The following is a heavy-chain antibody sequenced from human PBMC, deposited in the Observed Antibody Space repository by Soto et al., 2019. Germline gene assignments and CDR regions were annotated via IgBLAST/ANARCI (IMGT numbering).Heavy chain of an antibody. CDR1: GFSLSTSGMG. CDR3: AHRRAYCTGGSCYSIWFDP. Sequence: GPTLVNPTQTLTLTCTFSGFSLSTSGMGVGWIRQPPGKALEWLALIYWDDDKRYSPSLKSRLTITKDTSKNQVVLTMTNMDPVDTATYYCAHRRAYCTGGSCYSIWFDPWGQGTLVTVSS. CDR2: IYWDDDK. J-gene: IGHJ5*02. V-gene: IGHV2-5*02. D-gene: IGHD2-15*01.